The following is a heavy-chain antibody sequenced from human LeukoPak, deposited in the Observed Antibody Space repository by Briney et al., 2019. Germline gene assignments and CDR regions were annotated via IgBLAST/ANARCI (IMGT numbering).Heavy chain of an antibody. J-gene: IGHJ6*04. D-gene: IGHD2-2*01. Sequence: PGGSLRLSCAASGFTFSSYWMHWVRQAPGKGLVWVSRINSDGSSTSYADSVKGRFTIFRDNARNTLYLQMNSLRAEDTAVYYCARVGVVPAAISPYYYGMDVWGKGTTVTVSS. CDR3: ARVGVVPAAISPYYYGMDV. CDR2: INSDGSST. CDR1: GFTFSSYW. V-gene: IGHV3-74*01.